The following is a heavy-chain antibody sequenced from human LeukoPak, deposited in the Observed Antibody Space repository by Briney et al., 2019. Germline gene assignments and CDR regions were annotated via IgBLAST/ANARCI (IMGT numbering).Heavy chain of an antibody. CDR2: FDPEDGET. V-gene: IGHV1-24*01. CDR3: ATDIVVVPAAIARDY. CDR1: GYTLTELS. D-gene: IGHD2-2*02. J-gene: IGHJ4*02. Sequence: ASVKVSCKVSGYTLTELSMHWVRQAPGKGLESMGGFDPEDGETIYAQKFQGRVTMTEDTSTDTAYMELSSLRSEDTAVYYCATDIVVVPAAIARDYWGQGTLVTVSS.